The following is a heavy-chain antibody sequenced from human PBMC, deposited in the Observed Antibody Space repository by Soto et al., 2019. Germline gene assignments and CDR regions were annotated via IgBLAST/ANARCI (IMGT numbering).Heavy chain of an antibody. CDR1: GYSFTSYW. CDR2: IYPGDSDT. D-gene: IGHD4-4*01. J-gene: IGHJ4*02. V-gene: IGHV5-51*01. Sequence: GESLKISCKGSGYSFTSYWIGWVRQMPGKGLEWMGIIYPGDSDTRYSPSFQGQVTISADKSISTSYLQWSSLKASDTAIYYCAREGSTYSSTFDYWGQGTLVTVSS. CDR3: AREGSTYSSTFDY.